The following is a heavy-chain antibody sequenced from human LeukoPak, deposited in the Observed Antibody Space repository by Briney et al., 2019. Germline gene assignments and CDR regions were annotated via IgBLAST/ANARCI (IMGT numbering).Heavy chain of an antibody. CDR3: ARDVYRFLRWNFDS. Sequence: ASVKVSCKASGFTLNAYYMHWVRQAPGQGLEWIGWINPNSGRANYVQKFQGRVNMTRDTSVSAVHMELSDLKSDDTAVYFCARDVYRFLRWNFDSWGQGTLITVS. CDR1: GFTLNAYY. V-gene: IGHV1-2*02. J-gene: IGHJ5*01. CDR2: INPNSGRA. D-gene: IGHD3-3*01.